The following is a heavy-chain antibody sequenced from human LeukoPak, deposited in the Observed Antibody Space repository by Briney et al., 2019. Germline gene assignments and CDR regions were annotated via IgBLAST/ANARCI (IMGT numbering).Heavy chain of an antibody. V-gene: IGHV3-23*01. CDR3: ARASYSGYDLDY. Sequence: GGSLRLSCAGSGFPFSSDAMNWVRQAPGKGLEWVASISGCTGSTQYADSVKGRFTISRDNSKNTLYLQMNSLRAEDTAVYYCARASYSGYDLDYWGQGTLVTVSS. D-gene: IGHD5-12*01. J-gene: IGHJ4*02. CDR2: ISGCTGST. CDR1: GFPFSSDA.